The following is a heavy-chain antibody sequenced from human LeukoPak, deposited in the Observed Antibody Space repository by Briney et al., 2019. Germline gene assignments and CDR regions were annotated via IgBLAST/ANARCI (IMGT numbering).Heavy chain of an antibody. D-gene: IGHD2-15*01. CDR2: IYYSGST. CDR3: ARHDPVGYYQHGMDV. J-gene: IGHJ6*02. CDR1: GGSISSGGYY. V-gene: IGHV4-31*03. Sequence: PSQTLSLTCTVSGGSISSGGYYWSWIRQHPGKGLEWIGYIYYSGSTYYNPSLKSRVTISVDTSKNQFSLKLSSVTAADTAVYYCARHDPVGYYQHGMDVWGQGTTVTVSS.